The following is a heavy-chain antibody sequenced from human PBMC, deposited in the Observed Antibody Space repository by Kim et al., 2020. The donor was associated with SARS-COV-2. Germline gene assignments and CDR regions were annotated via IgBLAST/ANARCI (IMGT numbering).Heavy chain of an antibody. D-gene: IGHD3-22*01. CDR2: ISSSSGTI. CDR3: ARDKSYYYKSNGYYCRYFDY. Sequence: GGSLRLSCAASGFTFSSYSMNWVRQAPGKGLEWVSCISSSSGTIYYADSVKGRFTISRDNSKNSLYLQMNSLRDEDTAVYYCARDKSYYYKSNGYYCRYFDYWGQGTLVTVSS. J-gene: IGHJ4*02. CDR1: GFTFSSYS. V-gene: IGHV3-48*02.